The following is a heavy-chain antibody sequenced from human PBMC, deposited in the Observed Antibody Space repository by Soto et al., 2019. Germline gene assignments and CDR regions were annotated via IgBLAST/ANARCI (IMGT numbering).Heavy chain of an antibody. V-gene: IGHV5-51*01. CDR2: IYPGDSDT. CDR3: AAAPSKYYDSSGYPNYGMDV. CDR1: GYSFTSYW. D-gene: IGHD3-22*01. J-gene: IGHJ6*02. Sequence: PGESLKISCKCSGYSFTSYWIGWVRQMPGKGLEWMGIIYPGDSDTRYSPSFQGQVTISADKSISTAYLQWSSLKASDTAMYYCAAAPSKYYDSSGYPNYGMDVWGQGTTVTVS.